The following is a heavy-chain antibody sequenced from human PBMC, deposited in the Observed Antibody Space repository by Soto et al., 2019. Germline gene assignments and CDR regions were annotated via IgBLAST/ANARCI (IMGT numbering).Heavy chain of an antibody. CDR1: GGTFSSYA. CDR3: AREPVLRYFDWSRGWFDP. CDR2: IIPIFGTA. V-gene: IGHV1-69*06. D-gene: IGHD3-9*01. J-gene: IGHJ5*02. Sequence: SVKVSCKASGGTFSSYAISWVRQAPGQGLEWMGGIIPIFGTANYAQKFQGRVTITADKSTSTAYMELSSLRSEDAAVYYCAREPVLRYFDWSRGWFDPWGQGTLVTVSS.